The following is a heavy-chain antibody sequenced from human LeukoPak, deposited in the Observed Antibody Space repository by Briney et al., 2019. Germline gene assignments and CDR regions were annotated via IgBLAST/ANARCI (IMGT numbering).Heavy chain of an antibody. V-gene: IGHV1-69*05. Sequence: GASVKVSCKASGGTFISYAISWVRQAPGQGLEWMGGIIPIFGTANYAQKFQGRVTITTDESTSTAYMELNSLRSEDTAVYYCARYSSGYYSHFDYWGQGTLVTVSS. J-gene: IGHJ4*02. CDR1: GGTFISYA. CDR2: IIPIFGTA. D-gene: IGHD3-22*01. CDR3: ARYSSGYYSHFDY.